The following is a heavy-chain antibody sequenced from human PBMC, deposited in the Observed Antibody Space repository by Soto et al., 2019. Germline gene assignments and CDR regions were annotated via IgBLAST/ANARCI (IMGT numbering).Heavy chain of an antibody. CDR3: ARAPRGGVIIVITSAQIDY. V-gene: IGHV1-46*01. D-gene: IGHD3-3*01. CDR1: GYDFTDHY. J-gene: IGHJ4*02. CDR2: ISPDGGST. Sequence: QVQLVQSGAEVRKPGASVKVSCKASGYDFTDHYIHWVRQAPGQGLEWMGVISPDGGSTRYSQKFQGRITLTRDTSTSTVYMELSSLRSEDTAVYFCARAPRGGVIIVITSAQIDYWGQGTLVTVSS.